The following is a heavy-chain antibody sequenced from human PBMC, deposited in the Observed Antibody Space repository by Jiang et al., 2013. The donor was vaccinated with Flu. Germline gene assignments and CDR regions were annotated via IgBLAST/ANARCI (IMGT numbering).Heavy chain of an antibody. Sequence: QLLESGGGLVQPGESLRLSCAASGFTFSSYAMDWVRQAPGKGLEWVSAISGSGDSTYYADSVKGRFTISRDNSENTLYLQMNSLRAEDTAVYYCAKDWGDYVPSAGDYWGQGTLVTVSS. CDR2: ISGSGDST. CDR1: GFTFSSYA. V-gene: IGHV3-23*01. J-gene: IGHJ4*02. D-gene: IGHD4-17*01. CDR3: AKDWGDYVPSAGDY.